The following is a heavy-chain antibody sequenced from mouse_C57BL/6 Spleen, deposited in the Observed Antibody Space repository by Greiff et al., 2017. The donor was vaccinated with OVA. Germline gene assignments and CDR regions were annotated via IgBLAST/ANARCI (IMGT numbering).Heavy chain of an antibody. CDR3: ARGGYGNYAWFAY. V-gene: IGHV1-69*01. D-gene: IGHD2-10*02. Sequence: VQLQQPGAELVMPGASVKLSCKASGYTFTSYWMHWVKQRPGQGLEWIGEIDPSDSYTNYNQTFKGKSTLTVDKSSSTAYMQLSSLTSEDSAVYDCARGGYGNYAWFAYWGQGTLVTVSA. CDR1: GYTFTSYW. CDR2: IDPSDSYT. J-gene: IGHJ3*01.